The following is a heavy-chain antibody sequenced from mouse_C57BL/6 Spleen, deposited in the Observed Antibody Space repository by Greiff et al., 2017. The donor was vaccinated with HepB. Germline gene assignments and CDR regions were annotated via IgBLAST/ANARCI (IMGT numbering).Heavy chain of an antibody. J-gene: IGHJ4*01. D-gene: IGHD1-1*01. CDR2: ISSGSSTI. CDR3: ARPYGSFYAMDY. V-gene: IGHV5-17*01. Sequence: EVHLVESGGGLVKPGGSLKLSCAASGFTFSDYGMHWVRQAPEKGLEWVAYISSGSSTIYYADTVKGRFTISRDNAKNTRFLQMTSLRSEDTAMYYCARPYGSFYAMDYWGQGTSVTVSS. CDR1: GFTFSDYG.